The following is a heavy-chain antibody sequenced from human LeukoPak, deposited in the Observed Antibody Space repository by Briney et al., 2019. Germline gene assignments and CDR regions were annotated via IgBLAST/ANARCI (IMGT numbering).Heavy chain of an antibody. J-gene: IGHJ5*02. D-gene: IGHD3-9*01. CDR3: ARVLRQTDYDILTVGWFDP. CDR2: ISAYNGNT. CDR1: GYTFTSYG. V-gene: IGHV1-18*01. Sequence: GASVKVSCKASGYTFTSYGISWVRQAPVQGLEWMGCISAYNGNTNYAQKLQGRVTMTTDTSTSTAYMELRSLRSDDTAVYYCARVLRQTDYDILTVGWFDPWGQGTLVTVSS.